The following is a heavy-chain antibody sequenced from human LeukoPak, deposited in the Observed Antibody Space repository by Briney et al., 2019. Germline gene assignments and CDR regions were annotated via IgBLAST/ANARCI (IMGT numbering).Heavy chain of an antibody. CDR3: ARVSCSSTSCPRRDALDV. V-gene: IGHV4-59*01. CDR2: IYYSGST. D-gene: IGHD2-2*01. CDR1: GGSISYYY. Sequence: SETLSLTCTVSGGSISYYYWSWIRQPPGKGLEWIGYIYYSGSTNYNPSLKSRVTISVDTSKNQFSLNLTSVTTADAAVYYCARVSCSSTSCPRRDALDVWGQGTMVTVSS. J-gene: IGHJ3*01.